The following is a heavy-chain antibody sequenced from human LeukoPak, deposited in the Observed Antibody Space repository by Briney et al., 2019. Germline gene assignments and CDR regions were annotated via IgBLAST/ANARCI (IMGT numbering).Heavy chain of an antibody. J-gene: IGHJ6*03. CDR3: ARVPIAAAESYMDV. V-gene: IGHV4-39*07. CDR2: IYYSGST. D-gene: IGHD6-13*01. CDR1: GGSISSSSYY. Sequence: SETLSLTCTVSGGSISSSSYYWGWIRQPPGKGLEWIGSIYYSGSTYYNPSLKSRVTISVDTSKNQFSLKLSSVTAADTAVYYCARVPIAAAESYMDVWGKGTTVTVSS.